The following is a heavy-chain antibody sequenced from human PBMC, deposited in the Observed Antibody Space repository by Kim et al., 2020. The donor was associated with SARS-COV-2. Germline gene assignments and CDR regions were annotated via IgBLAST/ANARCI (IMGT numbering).Heavy chain of an antibody. D-gene: IGHD1-26*01. Sequence: SVKVSCKASGGTFSSYAISWVRQAPGQGLEWMGGIIPIFGTANYAQKFQGRVTITADESTSTAYMELSSLRSEDTAVYYCARRVSALIVGAYYFDYWGQGTLVTVSS. V-gene: IGHV1-69*13. CDR3: ARRVSALIVGAYYFDY. CDR1: GGTFSSYA. CDR2: IIPIFGTA. J-gene: IGHJ4*02.